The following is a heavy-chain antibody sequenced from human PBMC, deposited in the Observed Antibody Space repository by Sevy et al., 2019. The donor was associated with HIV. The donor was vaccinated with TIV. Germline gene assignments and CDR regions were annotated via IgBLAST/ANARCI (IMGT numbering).Heavy chain of an antibody. V-gene: IGHV4-59*08. CDR2: IYYNGHI. Sequence: SETLSLTCTVSGGSITSLYWNWIRQPPGKGLEWIANIYYNGHINYNPSLKSRVTISVDTSKNQFSLKLTSVTAADTAMYYCASTSDYGDYGPFDYWGQGTLVTVSS. CDR3: ASTSDYGDYGPFDY. J-gene: IGHJ4*02. CDR1: GGSITSLY. D-gene: IGHD4-17*01.